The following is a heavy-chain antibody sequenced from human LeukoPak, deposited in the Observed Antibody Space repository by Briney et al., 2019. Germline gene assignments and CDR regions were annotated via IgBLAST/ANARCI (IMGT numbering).Heavy chain of an antibody. CDR3: ARGYCSSTSCYAYNWFDP. Sequence: SETLSLTCTVSGGSISSGSYYWSCIRQPAGKGLEWIGRIYTSGSTNYNPSLKSRVTISVDTSKKQFSLKLSSVTAADTAVYYCARGYCSSTSCYAYNWFDPWGHGSLVSVSS. CDR1: GGSISSGSYY. V-gene: IGHV4-61*02. D-gene: IGHD2-2*01. J-gene: IGHJ5*02. CDR2: IYTSGST.